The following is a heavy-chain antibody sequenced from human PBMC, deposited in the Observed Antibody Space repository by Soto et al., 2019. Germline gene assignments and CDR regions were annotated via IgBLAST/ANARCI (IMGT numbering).Heavy chain of an antibody. CDR2: ISYDGSNK. Sequence: GGSLRLSCAASGFTFSSYAMHWVRQAPGKGLEWVAVISYDGSNKYYADSVKGRFTISRDNSKNTLYLQMNSLGAEDTAVYYCARDAVLVAYYFDYWGQGTLVTVSS. CDR1: GFTFSSYA. D-gene: IGHD2-21*01. CDR3: ARDAVLVAYYFDY. V-gene: IGHV3-30-3*01. J-gene: IGHJ4*02.